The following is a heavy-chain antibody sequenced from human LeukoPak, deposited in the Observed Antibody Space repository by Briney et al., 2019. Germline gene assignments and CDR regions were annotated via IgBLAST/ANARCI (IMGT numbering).Heavy chain of an antibody. CDR1: EGSFSTYP. CDR3: ATSESGRSWDWFAP. Sequence: SVTVSCKASEGSFSTYPISWVRQAPGQGLEWMGGLTQFFRRTNYTQKFQGRLTITTDETSSTAYMELSDLRSDDTAVYYCATSESGRSWDWFAPWGQGTLVTVSS. CDR2: LTQFFRRT. D-gene: IGHD3-10*01. J-gene: IGHJ5*02. V-gene: IGHV1-69*05.